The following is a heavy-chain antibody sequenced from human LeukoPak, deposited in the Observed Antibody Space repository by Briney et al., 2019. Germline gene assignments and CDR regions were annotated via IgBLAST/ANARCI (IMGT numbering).Heavy chain of an antibody. Sequence: GGSLRLSCAASGFTFRTYAIHWVRQAPGKGLEWVAVISYDGSNKYYADSVKGRFTISRDNSKNTLYLQMNSLRPEDTAVYYCAKVRGSGDIVVVVAAPFDYWGQGTLVTVSS. D-gene: IGHD2-15*01. CDR3: AKVRGSGDIVVVVAAPFDY. CDR1: GFTFRTYA. V-gene: IGHV3-30-3*01. J-gene: IGHJ4*02. CDR2: ISYDGSNK.